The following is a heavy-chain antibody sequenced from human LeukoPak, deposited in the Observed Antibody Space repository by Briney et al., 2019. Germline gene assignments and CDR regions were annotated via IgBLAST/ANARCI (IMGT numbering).Heavy chain of an antibody. Sequence: PGGSLRLSCTVSGFTFSSYWMHWVRQGPGKGLVWVSRISGDESTTNYADSVKGRFTISRDNSKNTLYLQMNSLRAEDTAVYYCARVYYYDSSGLDYWGQGTLVTVSS. D-gene: IGHD3-22*01. CDR3: ARVYYYDSSGLDY. J-gene: IGHJ4*02. V-gene: IGHV3-74*01. CDR1: GFTFSSYW. CDR2: ISGDESTT.